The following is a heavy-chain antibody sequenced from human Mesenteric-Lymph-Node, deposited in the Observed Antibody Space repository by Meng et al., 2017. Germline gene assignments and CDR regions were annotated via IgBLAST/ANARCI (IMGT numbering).Heavy chain of an antibody. CDR1: GFTFSSYG. CDR3: ARDSSGYTIDNYYYYYGMDV. V-gene: IGHV3-33*01. Sequence: GESLKISCAASGFTFSSYGMHWVRQAPGKGLEWVAVIWYDGSNKYYVDSVKGRFTISRDNAKNSLYLQMNSLRAEDTAVYYCARDSSGYTIDNYYYYYGMDVWGQGTTVTVSS. D-gene: IGHD3-22*01. J-gene: IGHJ6*02. CDR2: IWYDGSNK.